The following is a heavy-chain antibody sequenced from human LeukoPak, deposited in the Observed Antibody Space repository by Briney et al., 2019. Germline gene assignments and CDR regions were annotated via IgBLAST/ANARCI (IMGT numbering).Heavy chain of an antibody. Sequence: SQTLSLTCTVSGGSISSGSYYWSWIRQPAGKGLEWIGRIYTSGSTNYNPSLKSRVTISVDTSKNQFSLKLSSVTAADTAVYYCAREGEPDADYGDYGTMFDYWGQGTLVTVSS. J-gene: IGHJ4*02. V-gene: IGHV4-61*02. CDR3: AREGEPDADYGDYGTMFDY. CDR2: IYTSGST. D-gene: IGHD4-17*01. CDR1: GGSISSGSYY.